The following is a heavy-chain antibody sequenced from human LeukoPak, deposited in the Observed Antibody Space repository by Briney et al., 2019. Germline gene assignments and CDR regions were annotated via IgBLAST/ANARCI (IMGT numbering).Heavy chain of an antibody. D-gene: IGHD1-1*01. V-gene: IGHV1-46*01. CDR3: ARESPSTFYFDY. Sequence: ASVKVSCKASGNTFTSFHIHWVWQAPGQGLEYMGIIKVYGDTTIYAQRFQGRITMTRDTSTSTVYMELSSLNSEDTAVYYCARESPSTFYFDYWGQGTLVTVSS. J-gene: IGHJ4*02. CDR2: IKVYGDTT. CDR1: GNTFTSFH.